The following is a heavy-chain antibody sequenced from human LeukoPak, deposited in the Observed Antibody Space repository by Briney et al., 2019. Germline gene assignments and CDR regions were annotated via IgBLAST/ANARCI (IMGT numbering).Heavy chain of an antibody. J-gene: IGHJ4*02. CDR2: IYYSGST. CDR1: GGSISSYY. CDR3: ARAPPPYSSSWDYYFDY. Sequence: SETLSLTCTVSGGSISSYYWSWIRQPPGTGLEWIGYIYYSGSTNYNPSLKSRVTISVDTSKNQFSLKLSSVTAADTAVYYCARAPPPYSSSWDYYFDYWGQGTLVTVSS. V-gene: IGHV4-59*13. D-gene: IGHD6-13*01.